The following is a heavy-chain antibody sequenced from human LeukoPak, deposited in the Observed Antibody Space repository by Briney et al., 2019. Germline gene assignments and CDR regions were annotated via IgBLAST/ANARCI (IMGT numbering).Heavy chain of an antibody. D-gene: IGHD3-10*01. Sequence: ASVKVSCKASGGTFSSYAISWVRQAPGQGLEWMGGIIPIFGTANYAQKFQGRVTITADESTSTAYMELSSLRSEDTAVYYCATGSYYYGSGSYYPWGYFDYWGQGTLVTVSS. J-gene: IGHJ4*02. CDR1: GGTFSSYA. CDR2: IIPIFGTA. V-gene: IGHV1-69*13. CDR3: ATGSYYYGSGSYYPWGYFDY.